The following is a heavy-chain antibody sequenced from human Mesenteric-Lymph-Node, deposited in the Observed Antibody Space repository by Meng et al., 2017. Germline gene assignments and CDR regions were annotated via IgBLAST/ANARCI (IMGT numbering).Heavy chain of an antibody. CDR3: ARNVPGTSAYYD. D-gene: IGHD3-22*01. CDR1: GYSISSTNG. J-gene: IGHJ4*02. V-gene: IGHV4-28*01. CDR2: IYYSGST. Sequence: QVQLQESGPGLVKPSGTLSLTCAVSGYSISSTNGWGWIRQPPGKGLEWIGYIYYSGSTSYNPSLKSRVTMSVDTSKNQFSLNLNSVTAVDTAVYYCARNVPGTSAYYDWGQGTLVTVSS.